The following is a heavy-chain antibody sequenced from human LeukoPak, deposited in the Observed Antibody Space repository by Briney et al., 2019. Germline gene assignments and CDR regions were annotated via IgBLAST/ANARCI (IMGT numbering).Heavy chain of an antibody. Sequence: SETLSLTCTVSGGSISNYYWSWIRQPPGKGLEWIGYIYYSGSTKYNPSLKSRVTISVDTSKNQFSLKLSSVTAADTAVYYCARESECYYGSGSYECGWFDPWGQGTLVTVSS. CDR2: IYYSGST. D-gene: IGHD3-10*01. V-gene: IGHV4-59*12. CDR1: GGSISNYY. J-gene: IGHJ5*02. CDR3: ARESECYYGSGSYECGWFDP.